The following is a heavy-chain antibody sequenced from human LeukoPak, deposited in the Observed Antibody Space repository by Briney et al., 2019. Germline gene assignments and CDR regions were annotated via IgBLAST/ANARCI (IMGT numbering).Heavy chain of an antibody. CDR3: ARGFRYGSNWGFDY. J-gene: IGHJ4*02. V-gene: IGHV3-72*01. D-gene: IGHD5-24*01. CDR2: TRNKANSYTT. CDR1: GFTFSDHY. Sequence: GGSLRLSCAASGFTFSDHYMDWVRQAPGKGLEWVGRTRNKANSYTTEYAASVKGRFTISRDDSKNSLYLQMNSLKTEDTAVYYCARGFRYGSNWGFDYWGQGTLVTVSS.